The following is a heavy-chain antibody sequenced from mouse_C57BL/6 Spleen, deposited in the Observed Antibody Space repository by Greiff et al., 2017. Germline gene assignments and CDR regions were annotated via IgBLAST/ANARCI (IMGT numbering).Heavy chain of an antibody. V-gene: IGHV1-82*01. CDR1: GYAFSSSW. Sequence: QVQLKQSGPELVKPGASVKISCKASGYAFSSSWMNWVKQRPGKGLEWIGRIYPGDGDTNYNGKFKGKATLTADKSSSTAYMQLSSLTSEDSAVYFCASNYGNPGYFDVWGTGTTVTVSS. CDR2: IYPGDGDT. J-gene: IGHJ1*03. D-gene: IGHD2-1*01. CDR3: ASNYGNPGYFDV.